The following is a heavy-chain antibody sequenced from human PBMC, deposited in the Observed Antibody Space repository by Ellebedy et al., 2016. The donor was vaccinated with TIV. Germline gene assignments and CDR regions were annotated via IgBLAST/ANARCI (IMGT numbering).Heavy chain of an antibody. CDR1: GGSISSYY. CDR2: IYYSGST. CDR3: ARLTTHIYGMDV. J-gene: IGHJ6*02. D-gene: IGHD4-11*01. V-gene: IGHV4-59*08. Sequence: MPSETLSLTCTVSGGSISSYYWSWIRQPPGKGLEWIGYIYYSGSTNYNPSLKSRVTISVDTSKNQFSLKLSSVTAADTAVYYCARLTTHIYGMDVWGQGTTVTVSS.